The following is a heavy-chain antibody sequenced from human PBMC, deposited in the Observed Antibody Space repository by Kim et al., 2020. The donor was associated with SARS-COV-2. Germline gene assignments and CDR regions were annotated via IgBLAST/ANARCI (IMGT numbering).Heavy chain of an antibody. V-gene: IGHV1-3*01. CDR3: AREGAGITGMGSWFDP. D-gene: IGHD1-20*01. J-gene: IGHJ5*02. Sequence: ASVKVSCKASGYTFTSYAMHWVRQAPGQRLEWMGWINAGNGNTKYSQKFQGRVTITRDTSASTAYMELSSLRSEDTAVYYCAREGAGITGMGSWFDPWGQGTLVTVSS. CDR2: INAGNGNT. CDR1: GYTFTSYA.